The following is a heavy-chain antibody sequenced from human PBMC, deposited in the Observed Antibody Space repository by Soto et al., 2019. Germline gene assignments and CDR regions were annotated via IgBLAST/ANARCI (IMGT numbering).Heavy chain of an antibody. D-gene: IGHD3-22*01. V-gene: IGHV4-34*01. CDR2: INHSGST. CDR1: GGSFSGYY. Sequence: SETLSLTCAVYGGSFSGYYWSWIRQPPGKGLEWIGEINHSGSTNYNPSLKSRVTISVDTSKNQFSLKLSSVTAADTAVYYCARVLTPIVRLKSPLAYCGQGTLVTVSS. J-gene: IGHJ1*01. CDR3: ARVLTPIVRLKSPLAY.